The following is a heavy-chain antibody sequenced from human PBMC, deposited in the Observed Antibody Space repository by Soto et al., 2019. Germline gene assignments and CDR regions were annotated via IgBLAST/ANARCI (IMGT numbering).Heavy chain of an antibody. V-gene: IGHV1-18*04. CDR3: ARVAYYYDSSGYYSPAFDI. Sequence: ASVKVSCKASGYTFTSYGISWVRQAPGQGLEWMGWISAYNGNTNYAQKLQGRVTMTTDTSTSTAYMELRSLRSDDTAVYYCARVAYYYDSSGYYSPAFDIWGQGTMVTVS. CDR1: GYTFTSYG. J-gene: IGHJ3*02. D-gene: IGHD3-22*01. CDR2: ISAYNGNT.